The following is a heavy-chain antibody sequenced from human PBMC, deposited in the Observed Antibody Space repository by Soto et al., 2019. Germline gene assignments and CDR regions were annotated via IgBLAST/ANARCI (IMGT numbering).Heavy chain of an antibody. V-gene: IGHV4-59*01. CDR1: GGSISSYY. Sequence: SETLSLTCTVSGGSISSYYWSWIRQPPGKGLEWIGYIYYSGSTNYNPSLKSRVTISVDTSKNQFSLKLSSVTAADTAVYYCVRAGYSGSYGDYHGMDVWGQGTTVTVS. D-gene: IGHD1-26*01. J-gene: IGHJ6*02. CDR2: IYYSGST. CDR3: VRAGYSGSYGDYHGMDV.